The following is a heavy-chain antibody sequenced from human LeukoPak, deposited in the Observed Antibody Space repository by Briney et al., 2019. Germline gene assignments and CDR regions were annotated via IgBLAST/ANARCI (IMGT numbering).Heavy chain of an antibody. Sequence: PGGSLRLSCAASGFTFSNYAMSWVRQAPGKGLEWVANIKQDGSEKYYVDSVKGRFTISRDNAKNSLYLQMNSLRAEDTAVYYCARGSSLGGYAYCYYYMDVWGKGTTVTISS. CDR2: IKQDGSEK. D-gene: IGHD2-2*01. CDR3: ARGSSLGGYAYCYYYMDV. J-gene: IGHJ6*03. CDR1: GFTFSNYA. V-gene: IGHV3-7*01.